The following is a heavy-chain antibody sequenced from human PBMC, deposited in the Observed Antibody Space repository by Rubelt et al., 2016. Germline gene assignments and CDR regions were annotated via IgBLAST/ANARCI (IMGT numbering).Heavy chain of an antibody. J-gene: IGHJ4*02. CDR3: ARDWSEGQGPLNS. CDR2: ISGSGALI. D-gene: IGHD3-3*01. Sequence: EVQLVESGGGLVQPGGSLRLSCAASGFILSNYAMNWVRQAPGKGLEWVAYISGSGALIYYADSVKGRFTISRDNAKNSLFLQMHSLRADDTAVDYCARDWSEGQGPLNSWGQGTLVTVSS. V-gene: IGHV3-48*04. CDR1: GFILSNYA.